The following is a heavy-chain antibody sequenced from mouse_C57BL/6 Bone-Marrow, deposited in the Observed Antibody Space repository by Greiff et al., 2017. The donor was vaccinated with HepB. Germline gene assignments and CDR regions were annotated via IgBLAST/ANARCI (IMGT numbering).Heavy chain of an antibody. CDR2: IDPETGGT. J-gene: IGHJ2*01. V-gene: IGHV1-15*01. CDR1: GYTFTDYE. Sequence: VKVVESGAELVRPGASVTLSCKASGYTFTDYEMHWVKQTPVHGLEWIGAIDPETGGTAYNQKFKGKAILTADKSSSTAYMELRSLTSEDSAVYYCTRDYDFDYWGQGTTLTVSS. D-gene: IGHD2-4*01. CDR3: TRDYDFDY.